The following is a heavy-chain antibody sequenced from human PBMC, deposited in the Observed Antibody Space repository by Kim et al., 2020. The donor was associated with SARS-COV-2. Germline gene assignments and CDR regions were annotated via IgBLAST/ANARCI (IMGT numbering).Heavy chain of an antibody. J-gene: IGHJ4*02. Sequence: GGSLRLSCAASGFTFSSYAMSWVRQAPGKGLEWVSAISGSGGSTYYADSVKGRFTISRDNSKNTLYLQMNSLRAEDTAVYYCAKYYYGSGSYGEDYWGQGTLVTVSS. V-gene: IGHV3-23*01. CDR3: AKYYYGSGSYGEDY. CDR1: GFTFSSYA. CDR2: ISGSGGST. D-gene: IGHD3-10*01.